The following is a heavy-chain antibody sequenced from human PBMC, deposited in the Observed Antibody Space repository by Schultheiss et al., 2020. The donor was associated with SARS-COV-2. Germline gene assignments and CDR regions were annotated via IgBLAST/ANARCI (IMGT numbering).Heavy chain of an antibody. J-gene: IGHJ4*02. CDR3: ARRDGEMAVFTFYDY. V-gene: IGHV5-51*01. D-gene: IGHD5-24*01. CDR2: IYPGDSDT. CDR1: GYNFRSHW. Sequence: GSLRLSCKGSGYNFRSHWIAWVRQLPGKGLEWMGVIYPGDSDTRYSPSFQGQVTISADTSTNTAYLQWNSLEASDTAMYYCARRDGEMAVFTFYDYWGPGTLVTVSS.